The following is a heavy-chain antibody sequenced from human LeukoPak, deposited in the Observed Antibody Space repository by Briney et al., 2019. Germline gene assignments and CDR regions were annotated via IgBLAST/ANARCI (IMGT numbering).Heavy chain of an antibody. J-gene: IGHJ6*02. Sequence: ASEKVSCKASGYTFTSYDINWVRQATGQGLEWMGWMNPNRGNTGYAQKFQGRVTMTRNTSISTAYMELSSLRSEDTAVYYCARLKSLWFGELYWGTYYYYGMDVWGQGTTVTVSS. CDR2: MNPNRGNT. CDR1: GYTFTSYD. V-gene: IGHV1-8*01. D-gene: IGHD3-10*01. CDR3: ARLKSLWFGELYWGTYYYYGMDV.